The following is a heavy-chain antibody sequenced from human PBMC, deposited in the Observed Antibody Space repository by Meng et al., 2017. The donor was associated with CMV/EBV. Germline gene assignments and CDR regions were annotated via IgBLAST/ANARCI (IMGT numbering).Heavy chain of an antibody. CDR3: VKSFYKLLLPGH. CDR1: GFIFSNYW. J-gene: IGHJ4*02. Sequence: GESLKISCATSGFIFSNYWIHWVRQAPGKGLNWVARINEDGSATTYADSVRGRFFVSRDNAKNTADLQMNTVSAEDTAVYYCVKSFYKLLLPGHWGQGIMVTVSS. CDR2: INEDGSAT. D-gene: IGHD2-15*01. V-gene: IGHV3-74*01.